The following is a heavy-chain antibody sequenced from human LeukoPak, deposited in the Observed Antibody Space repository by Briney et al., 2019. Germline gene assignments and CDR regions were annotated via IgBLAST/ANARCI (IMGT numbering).Heavy chain of an antibody. CDR2: IIPIFGTA. Sequence: ASVKVSCKASGGTFSSYAISWARQAPGQGLEWMGGIIPIFGTANYAQKFQGRVTITADESTSTAYMELSSLRSEDTAVYYCARGYGSGSYYRNWYFDLWGRGTLVTVSS. V-gene: IGHV1-69*13. CDR3: ARGYGSGSYYRNWYFDL. CDR1: GGTFSSYA. J-gene: IGHJ2*01. D-gene: IGHD3-10*01.